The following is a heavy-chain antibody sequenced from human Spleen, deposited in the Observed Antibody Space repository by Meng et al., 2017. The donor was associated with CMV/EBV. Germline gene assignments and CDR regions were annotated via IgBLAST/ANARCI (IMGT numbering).Heavy chain of an antibody. D-gene: IGHD3-22*01. Sequence: GGSLRLSCAASGFTFSSYAMSWVRQAPGKGLEWVSVIYSGGSSTYYADSVKGRFTISRDNSKNTLYLQMNSLRAEDTAVYFCAKTNTYYYDSNSAFDVWGQGTMVTVSS. CDR1: GFTFSSYA. CDR2: IYSGGSST. CDR3: AKTNTYYYDSNSAFDV. J-gene: IGHJ3*01. V-gene: IGHV3-23*03.